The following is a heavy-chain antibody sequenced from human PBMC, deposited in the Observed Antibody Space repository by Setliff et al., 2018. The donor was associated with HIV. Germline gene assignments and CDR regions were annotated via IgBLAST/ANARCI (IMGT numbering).Heavy chain of an antibody. CDR1: GGTFNIYS. CDR3: ATRPVAGNIWKAHYYGMDV. D-gene: IGHD6-19*01. V-gene: IGHV1-69*13. CDR2: IIPFFHSQ. Sequence: GASVKVSCKASGGTFNIYSIHWVRQAPGQGLEWMGGIIPFFHSQNYAQRFRGRLTITADEFTTTAYMELGSLTPEDTAIYFCATRPVAGNIWKAHYYGMDVWGQGTTVTVSS. J-gene: IGHJ6*02.